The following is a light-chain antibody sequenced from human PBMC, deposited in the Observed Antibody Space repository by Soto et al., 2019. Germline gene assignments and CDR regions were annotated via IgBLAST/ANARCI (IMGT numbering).Light chain of an antibody. V-gene: IGKV3D-15*01. CDR3: HQYNSWPPGT. J-gene: IGKJ2*01. CDR1: QSVSSY. CDR2: DAS. Sequence: EIGMTQSPATLSVSPGARATLSCRASQSVSSYLAWYQQKPGQAPRLLIYDASNRATGIPARFSGSGCGTDFILTISRLEPEDFAVYYGHQYNSWPPGTFGQGTKVDIK.